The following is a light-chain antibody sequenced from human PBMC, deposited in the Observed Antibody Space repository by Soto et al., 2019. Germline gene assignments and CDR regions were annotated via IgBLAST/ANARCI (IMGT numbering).Light chain of an antibody. Sequence: QSVLTQPASVSGSPGQSITIPCTGTSSDVGSYNLVSWYQQHPDKAPNLIITEVTKRPSGISNRFSGSKSGNTASLTISGLQAEDEADYYCCSYAGTGTPYVFGPGTKLTVL. CDR2: EVT. J-gene: IGLJ1*01. V-gene: IGLV2-23*02. CDR3: CSYAGTGTPYV. CDR1: SSDVGSYNL.